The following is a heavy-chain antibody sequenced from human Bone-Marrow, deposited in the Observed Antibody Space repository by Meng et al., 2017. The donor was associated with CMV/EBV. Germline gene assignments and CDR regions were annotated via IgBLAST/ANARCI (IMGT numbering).Heavy chain of an antibody. J-gene: IGHJ5*02. CDR3: ARVGYYYDSSGPSRWVDP. CDR1: GGSVSSGSYY. Sequence: SETLSLPCPVSGGSVSSGSYYWSWIRQPPGKGLEWIGYIYYSGSTNYNPSLKSRVTISVDTSKNQFSLKLSSVTAADTAVYYCARVGYYYDSSGPSRWVDPWGQGNLVTVAS. CDR2: IYYSGST. V-gene: IGHV4-61*01. D-gene: IGHD3-22*01.